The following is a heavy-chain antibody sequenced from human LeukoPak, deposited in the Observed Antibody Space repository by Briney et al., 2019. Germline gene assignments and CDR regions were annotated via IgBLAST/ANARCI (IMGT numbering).Heavy chain of an antibody. CDR2: INESGTT. CDR3: ARALMTLVRGVPRTTWFDP. V-gene: IGHV4-34*01. Sequence: PSETLSLTCAVFGGSFSGYYWTWVRQAPGKGLEWSGEINESGTTNYNPSLDNRVTISVDRSKNQFSLKVTSLTAADTAVFYCARALMTLVRGVPRTTWFDPWGPGTLVTVSS. CDR1: GGSFSGYY. D-gene: IGHD3-10*01. J-gene: IGHJ5*02.